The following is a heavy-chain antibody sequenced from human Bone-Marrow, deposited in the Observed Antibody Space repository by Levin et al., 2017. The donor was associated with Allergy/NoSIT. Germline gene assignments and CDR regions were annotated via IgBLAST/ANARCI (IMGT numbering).Heavy chain of an antibody. CDR1: GGSVGSGGYY. D-gene: IGHD3-10*01. J-gene: IGHJ6*02. CDR3: AREEVKMTRGVLYYYGMDV. CDR2: IYKSATTFYNPSPSEST. Sequence: PSETLSLTCSVSGGSVGSGGYYWSWIRQSPGKGLEWIGYIYKSATTFYNPSPSESTIYNPSLKRRVTISINTSTNQYSLRMNSVTAADTAVYYCAREEVKMTRGVLYYYGMDVWGQGTTVTVSS. V-gene: IGHV4-61*08.